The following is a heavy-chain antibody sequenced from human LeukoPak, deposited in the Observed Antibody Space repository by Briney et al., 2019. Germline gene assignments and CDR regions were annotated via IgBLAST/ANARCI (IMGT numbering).Heavy chain of an antibody. D-gene: IGHD3-9*01. CDR3: ARARDFLIWFDP. Sequence: ASLKSSCKAFGYTFTGYYMPWVRQAPGQGLDWMGWINPNSGGTNYAQKFQGRVTMTRDTSISTAYMELSRLRSDDTAVYYCARARDFLIWFDPWGQGTLVTVSS. CDR2: INPNSGGT. J-gene: IGHJ5*02. V-gene: IGHV1-2*02. CDR1: GYTFTGYY.